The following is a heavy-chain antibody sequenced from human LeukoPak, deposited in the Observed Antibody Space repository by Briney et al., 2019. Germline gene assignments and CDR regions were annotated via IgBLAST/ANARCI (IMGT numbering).Heavy chain of an antibody. CDR1: GFIFSGHV. D-gene: IGHD2-8*02. J-gene: IGHJ4*02. CDR3: AKGVRVYYFDY. CDR2: ISYDGSNK. V-gene: IGHV3-30-3*01. Sequence: GRSLRLSCAASGFIFSGHVMHWVRQAPGKGLEWVSLISYDGSNKDYADSVKGRFTISRDNSKNTLYLQMNSLRAEDTAVYYCAKGVRVYYFDYWGQGTLVTVSS.